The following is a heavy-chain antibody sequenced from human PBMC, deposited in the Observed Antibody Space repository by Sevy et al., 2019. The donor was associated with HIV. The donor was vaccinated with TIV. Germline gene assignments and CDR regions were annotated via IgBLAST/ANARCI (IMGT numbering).Heavy chain of an antibody. J-gene: IGHJ3*02. CDR3: ARDRRGTNLDI. D-gene: IGHD1-1*01. V-gene: IGHV1-69*13. CDR2: IILIFGTA. CDR1: GGTFSSYA. Sequence: ASVKVSCKASGGTFSSYAISWVRQAPGQGLEWMGGIILIFGTANYAQKFQGRVTITADESTSTAYMELSSLRSEDTAVYYCARDRRGTNLDIWGQGTMVTVSS.